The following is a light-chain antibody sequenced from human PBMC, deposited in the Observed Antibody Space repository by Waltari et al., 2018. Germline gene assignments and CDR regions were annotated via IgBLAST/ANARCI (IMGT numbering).Light chain of an antibody. CDR2: DVT. CDR3: SSYTTDDTVI. V-gene: IGLV2-14*03. J-gene: IGLJ2*01. CDR1: RRDLGYYHY. Sequence: QSTLTQPDSVSGSPGLSVTIPCPGTRRDLGYYHYVSWFQQHPGKPPKLMIYDVTKRPSGISNRFSGSKSGNTASLTISGLQAEDEADYFCSSYTTDDTVIFGGGTKLTV.